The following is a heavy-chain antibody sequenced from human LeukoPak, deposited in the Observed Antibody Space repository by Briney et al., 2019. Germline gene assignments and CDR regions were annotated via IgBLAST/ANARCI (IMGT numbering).Heavy chain of an antibody. CDR1: GFTVSSKY. D-gene: IGHD6-19*01. J-gene: IGHJ4*02. CDR2: IYSGGNT. V-gene: IGHV3-66*01. Sequence: GGSLRLSCAASGFTVSSKYMSWVRQAPGKGLEWVSVIYSGGNTYYADSVKGRFTISRDNSKNTVNLQVNSLRAEDTAVYYCASGIEVGPIYFDYWGQGTLVTVSS. CDR3: ASGIEVGPIYFDY.